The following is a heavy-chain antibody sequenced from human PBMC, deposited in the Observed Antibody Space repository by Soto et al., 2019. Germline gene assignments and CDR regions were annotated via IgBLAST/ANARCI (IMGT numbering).Heavy chain of an antibody. CDR3: AKVGKNSNQLLGRIDY. J-gene: IGHJ4*02. V-gene: IGHV3-30-3*01. CDR1: GFTFSSYA. CDR2: ISYDGSNK. Sequence: QVQLVESGGGVVQPGRSLRLSCAASGFTFSSYAMHWVRQAPGKGLEWVAVISYDGSNKYYADSVKGRFTISRDNSKNTLYLQMNSLRAEDTAVYYCAKVGKNSNQLLGRIDYWGQGTLVTVSS. D-gene: IGHD4-4*01.